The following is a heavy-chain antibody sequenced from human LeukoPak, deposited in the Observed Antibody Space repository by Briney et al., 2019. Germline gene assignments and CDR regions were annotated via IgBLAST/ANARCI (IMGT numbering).Heavy chain of an antibody. CDR2: ISGSGGST. CDR1: GFTFSSYA. CDR3: AKGHRPYSSGWYYFDY. V-gene: IGHV3-23*01. D-gene: IGHD6-19*01. J-gene: IGHJ4*02. Sequence: GGSLRLSCAASGFTFSSYAMSWVRQAPGKGLEWVSAISGSGGSTYYADSVKGRFTISRDNSKNTLYLQMNSLRAEDTAVYYCAKGHRPYSSGWYYFDYWGQGTLVTVSS.